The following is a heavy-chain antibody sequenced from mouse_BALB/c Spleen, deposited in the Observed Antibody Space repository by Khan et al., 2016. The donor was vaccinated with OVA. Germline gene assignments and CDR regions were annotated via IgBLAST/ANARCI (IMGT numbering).Heavy chain of an antibody. D-gene: IGHD1-1*01. Sequence: EVQLQESGPELVKPGASVKMSCKASGYTFTSYVMHWVKQKPRQGLEWIGYISPNSDGSKYNEKFRGKATLPSAKSSSTAYMELSSLHSEDSAVYYCLRSLVYYGSAYEGFAYWGQGTLVTVSA. CDR2: ISPNSDGS. V-gene: IGHV1S136*01. CDR1: GYTFTSYV. J-gene: IGHJ3*01. CDR3: LRSLVYYGSAYEGFAY.